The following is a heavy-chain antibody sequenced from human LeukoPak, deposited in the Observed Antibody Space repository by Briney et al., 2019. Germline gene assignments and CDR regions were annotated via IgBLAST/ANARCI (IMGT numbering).Heavy chain of an antibody. CDR3: ARDFKNAFDI. J-gene: IGHJ3*02. V-gene: IGHV3-21*01. Sequence: PGGSLRLSCAASGFTFSSYSMNWGRHAPGKGLEWVSSISSSSSYIYYADSVKGRFTISRDNAKNSLYLQMNSLRAEDTAVYYCARDFKNAFDIWGQGTMVTVSS. CDR2: ISSSSSYI. CDR1: GFTFSSYS.